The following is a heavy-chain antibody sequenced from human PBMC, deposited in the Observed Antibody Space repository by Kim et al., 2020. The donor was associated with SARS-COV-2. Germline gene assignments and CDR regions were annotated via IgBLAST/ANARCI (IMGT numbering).Heavy chain of an antibody. V-gene: IGHV4-59*01. CDR1: GGSMNNYF. J-gene: IGHJ4*02. D-gene: IGHD5-18*01. CDR3: ARERAMVTDY. Sequence: SETLSLTCTVSGGSMNNYFWNWIRQPPGKGLEWIGYISYIGSTDYNPSLKSRVTISVDTSKNQFSLKLSAVTAADPAVYYCARERAMVTDYWGQGTLVAVSS. CDR2: ISYIGST.